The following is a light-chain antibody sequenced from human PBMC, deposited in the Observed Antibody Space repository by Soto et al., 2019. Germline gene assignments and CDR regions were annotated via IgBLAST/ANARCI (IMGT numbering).Light chain of an antibody. CDR1: SSDVGSYNL. CDR2: EVS. CDR3: CSYAGSSYV. V-gene: IGLV2-23*02. Sequence: QSVLTQPASGSGSPGQSITISCTGTSSDVGSYNLVSWYQQHPGKAPNLMIYEVSKRPSGVSNRFSGSKSGNTASLTISGLQAEDEADYYCCSYAGSSYVFGTGTKVTVL. J-gene: IGLJ1*01.